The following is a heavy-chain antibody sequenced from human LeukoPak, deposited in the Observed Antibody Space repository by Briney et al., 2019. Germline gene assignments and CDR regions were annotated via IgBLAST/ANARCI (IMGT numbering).Heavy chain of an antibody. CDR1: GFHFTNYA. V-gene: IGHV3-23*01. J-gene: IGHJ6*03. D-gene: IGHD4-17*01. CDR2: LRGSGSST. Sequence: GGSQRLSCATSGFHFTNYAMSWVRQAPGKGLEWVSALRGSGSSTYYADSVKGRFTISRDTSNNTLYLQMSSLRVEDTALYYCAKAPLRFLDHYYYIDVWGKGTTVTV. CDR3: AKAPLRFLDHYYYIDV.